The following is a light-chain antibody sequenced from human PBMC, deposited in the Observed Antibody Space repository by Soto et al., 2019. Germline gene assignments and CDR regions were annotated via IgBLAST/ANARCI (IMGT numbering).Light chain of an antibody. Sequence: DIVMTQSPYSLAVSLGERATINCKSSQSVLYSSNNKNYLAWYQQKPGQPPKLLIYWASTRESGVPDRFSGSGSGTDFTLTISSLQAGDVAVYYCQQYYSTPWTFGQGTKVEIK. CDR2: WAS. V-gene: IGKV4-1*01. J-gene: IGKJ1*01. CDR3: QQYYSTPWT. CDR1: QSVLYSSNNKNY.